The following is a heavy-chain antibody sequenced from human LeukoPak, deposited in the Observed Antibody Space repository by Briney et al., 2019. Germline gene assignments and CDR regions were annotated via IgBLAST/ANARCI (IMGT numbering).Heavy chain of an antibody. CDR3: ARTARLLDY. J-gene: IGHJ4*02. CDR2: IGRSGRDI. V-gene: IGHV3-11*01. Sequence: GGSLRLSCTASGFTFSDYYMSWLRQAPGKGLKWVSYIGRSGRDINYADSVKGRFTISRDNAKKSLYLQMDSLRAEDTAMYYCARTARLLDYWGQGTLVTVSS. D-gene: IGHD2-15*01. CDR1: GFTFSDYY.